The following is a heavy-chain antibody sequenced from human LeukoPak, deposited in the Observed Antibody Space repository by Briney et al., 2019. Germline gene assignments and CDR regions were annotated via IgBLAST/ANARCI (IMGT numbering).Heavy chain of an antibody. CDR3: ARLDYYGSGSYYFFDP. CDR1: GGSISSGGYY. J-gene: IGHJ5*02. CDR2: IYYSGST. V-gene: IGHV4-31*03. D-gene: IGHD3-10*01. Sequence: SETLSLTCTVSGGSISSGGYYWSWIRQHPGKGLEWIGYIYYSGSTYYNPSLKSRVTISADTSKNQFSLKLSSVTAADTAVYYCARLDYYGSGSYYFFDPWGQGTLVTVSS.